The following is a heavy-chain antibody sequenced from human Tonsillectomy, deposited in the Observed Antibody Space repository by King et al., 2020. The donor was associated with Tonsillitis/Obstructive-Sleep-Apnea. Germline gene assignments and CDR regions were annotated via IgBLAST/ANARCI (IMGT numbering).Heavy chain of an antibody. V-gene: IGHV3-7*03. D-gene: IGHD6-6*01. CDR2: IKQDGNEK. J-gene: IGHJ6*02. Sequence: VQLVESGGGLVQPGGSLRLSCAASGFTFSSYWMSWVRQASGKGLEWVANIKQDGNEKDYVDSVKGRFTISRDNARNSLYLQMNSLRAEDTAVYYCARLWGIAGRLGFYYHYYGMDVWGQGTTVTVSS. CDR3: ARLWGIAGRLGFYYHYYGMDV. CDR1: GFTFSSYW.